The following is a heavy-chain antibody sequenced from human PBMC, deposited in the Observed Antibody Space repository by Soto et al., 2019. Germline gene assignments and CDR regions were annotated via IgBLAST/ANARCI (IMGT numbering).Heavy chain of an antibody. CDR2: IYYSGST. J-gene: IGHJ5*02. D-gene: IGHD2-21*01. CDR3: ARVKSGLFHRAWFDP. CDR1: GGSISSGGYY. V-gene: IGHV4-31*03. Sequence: PSETLSLTCTVSGGSISSGGYYWSWIRQHPGKGLEWIGYIYYSGSTYYNPSLKSRVTISVDTSKNQFSLKLSSVTAADTAVYYCARVKSGLFHRAWFDPWGQGTLVTVSP.